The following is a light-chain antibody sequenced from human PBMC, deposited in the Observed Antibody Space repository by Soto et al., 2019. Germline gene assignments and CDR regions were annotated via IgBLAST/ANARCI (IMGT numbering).Light chain of an antibody. J-gene: IGLJ1*01. Sequence: QSVLTQPPSVSGAPGQRVTISCTGSSSNIGSHYDVHWYQQFPGTAPKLLIYGNGNRPSGVPDRFSGSKSGSSASLAISGLQPEDEADYYCQSFDSSLSASVFGGGTKLTVL. CDR1: SSNIGSHYD. CDR3: QSFDSSLSASV. CDR2: GNG. V-gene: IGLV1-40*01.